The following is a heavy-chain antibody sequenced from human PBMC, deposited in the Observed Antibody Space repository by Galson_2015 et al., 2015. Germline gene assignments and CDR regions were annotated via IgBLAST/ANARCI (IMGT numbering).Heavy chain of an antibody. V-gene: IGHV3-23*01. J-gene: IGHJ4*02. CDR2: ITGSGGST. CDR3: AKHGAPVTSVIDY. Sequence: SLRLSCAASGFTFSNYAVSWVRQAPGKGLEWVSAITGSGGSTYYADSVKGRFTISRDNSKNMLYLQMSSLRAEDTAVYYCAKHGAPVTSVIDYWGQGTLVTVSS. CDR1: GFTFSNYA. D-gene: IGHD4-17*01.